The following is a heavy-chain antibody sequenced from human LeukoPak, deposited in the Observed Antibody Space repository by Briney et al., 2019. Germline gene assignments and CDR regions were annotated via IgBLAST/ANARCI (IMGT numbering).Heavy chain of an antibody. D-gene: IGHD2/OR15-2a*01. V-gene: IGHV3-23*01. CDR2: ISGSGGST. CDR1: GFTFSSYA. Sequence: GGSLRLSCAASGFTFSSYAMSWVRQAPGKGLEWVSAISGSGGSTYYADSVKGRFTISRDNSKNTLYLQMNSLRAEDTAVYYCGNSGRLLLFDYWGQGTLVTVSS. J-gene: IGHJ4*02. CDR3: GNSGRLLLFDY.